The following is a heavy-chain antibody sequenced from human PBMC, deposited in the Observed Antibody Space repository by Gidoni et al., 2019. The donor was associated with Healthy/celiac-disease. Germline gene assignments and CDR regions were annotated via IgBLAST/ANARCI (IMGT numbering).Heavy chain of an antibody. J-gene: IGHJ4*02. CDR3: ARDRYYDSSGYPFWYFDY. V-gene: IGHV4-59*01. CDR2: IYYSGST. D-gene: IGHD3-22*01. CDR1: GGSISSYY. Sequence: QVQLQESGPGLVKPSETLSLTCTVSGGSISSYYWSWIRQPPGKGLEWIGYIYYSGSTNYNPSLKSRVTISVDTSKNQFSLKLSSVTAADTAVYYCARDRYYDSSGYPFWYFDYWGQGTLVTVSS.